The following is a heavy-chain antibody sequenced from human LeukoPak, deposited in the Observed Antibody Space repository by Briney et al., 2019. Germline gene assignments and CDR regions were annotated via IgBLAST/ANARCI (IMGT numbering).Heavy chain of an antibody. CDR2: ISSSSSYI. Sequence: GGSLRLSCAASGFTFSNAWMSWVRQAPGKGLEWVSSISSSSSYIYYADSVKGRFTISRDNAKNSLYLQMNSLRAEDTAVYYCARDTWFDPWGQGTLVTVSS. V-gene: IGHV3-21*01. J-gene: IGHJ5*02. CDR1: GFTFSNAW. CDR3: ARDTWFDP.